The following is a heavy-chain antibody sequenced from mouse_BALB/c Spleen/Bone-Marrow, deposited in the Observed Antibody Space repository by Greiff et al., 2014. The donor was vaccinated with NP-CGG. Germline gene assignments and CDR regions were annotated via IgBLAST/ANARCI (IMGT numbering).Heavy chain of an antibody. D-gene: IGHD2-2*01. J-gene: IGHJ4*01. CDR3: SKWFEGAMDY. CDR1: GYTFRNFW. Sequence: QVQLQQPRDELMKAGASVKISCRGTGYTFRNFWIEWGKQRPGHGLEWIGEIFPGNDNTGYNEDFKGKATFTADTSSNTAYLQLSSLTSEDSAVYYCSKWFEGAMDYWAQGTSVTVST. V-gene: IGHV1-9*01. CDR2: IFPGNDNT.